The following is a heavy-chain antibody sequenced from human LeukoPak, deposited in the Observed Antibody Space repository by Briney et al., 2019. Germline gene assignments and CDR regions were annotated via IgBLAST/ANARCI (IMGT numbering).Heavy chain of an antibody. CDR1: GVSISSGGYY. Sequence: SQALSLTCSVSGVSISSGGYYWSWIRQHPGEGLEWIGYSYYNGSTHYNPSLKSQVTISVDTSKNQFSLKLGSVTAADTAVYYCARLVTISGVVIVYLDLWGRGTLVTVSS. D-gene: IGHD3-3*01. J-gene: IGHJ2*01. V-gene: IGHV4-31*01. CDR3: ARLVTISGVVIVYLDL. CDR2: SYYNGST.